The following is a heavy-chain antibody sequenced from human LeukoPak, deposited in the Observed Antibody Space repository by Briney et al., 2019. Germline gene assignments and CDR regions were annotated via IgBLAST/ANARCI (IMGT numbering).Heavy chain of an antibody. CDR3: ARAADYYDSSGYQYYFDY. CDR2: ISSSGSTI. J-gene: IGHJ4*02. V-gene: IGHV3-48*03. D-gene: IGHD3-22*01. CDR1: GFTFSTYE. Sequence: GGSLRLSCAASGFTFSTYEMNWVRQAPGKGLDWVSYISSSGSTIYYADSVNGRFTISRDNAENSLYLQMNSLRAEDTAVYYCARAADYYDSSGYQYYFDYWGQGTLVTVSS.